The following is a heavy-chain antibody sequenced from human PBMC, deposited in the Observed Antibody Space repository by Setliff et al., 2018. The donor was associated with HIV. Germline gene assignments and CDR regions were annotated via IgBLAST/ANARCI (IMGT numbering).Heavy chain of an antibody. CDR1: GAGISGYS. Sequence: SLTCIVSGAGISGYSWSWIRQPPGKGLEWIGDIDSNGRPNYNTSLNSRLTVSADPSKNQISMKLSSVTAADTAIYYCARLCSNGVCRPVGDHVFDVWGQGTMVTVSS. V-gene: IGHV4-4*09. CDR2: IDSNGRP. J-gene: IGHJ3*01. CDR3: ARLCSNGVCRPVGDHVFDV. D-gene: IGHD2-8*01.